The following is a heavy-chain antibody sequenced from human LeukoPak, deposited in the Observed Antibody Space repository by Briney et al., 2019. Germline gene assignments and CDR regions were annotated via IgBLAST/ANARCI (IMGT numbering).Heavy chain of an antibody. Sequence: GGSPRLSCAASGFTVSSNYMSWVRQAPGKGLEWVSTVSSGGDTYYANSVKGRFTISRDNSKNTLYLLMNSLRAEDTALYYCARLPTLSGIAPMSWFDPWGQGTLVTVSS. CDR3: ARLPTLSGIAPMSWFDP. J-gene: IGHJ5*02. CDR1: GFTVSSNY. V-gene: IGHV3-53*01. D-gene: IGHD1-26*01. CDR2: VSSGGDT.